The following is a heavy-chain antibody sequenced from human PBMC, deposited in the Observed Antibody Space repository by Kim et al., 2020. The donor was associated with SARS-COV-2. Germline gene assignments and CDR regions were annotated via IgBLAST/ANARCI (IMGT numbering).Heavy chain of an antibody. Sequence: SETLSLTCTVSGGSISSGGYYWTWIRQHPGKGLEWIGYIYYSGITYYNQSLKSRVTISRDTSRNQFSLRLSSLTAADTAVYYCARELSIYADYPAYYFDLWGRGTLVTVSS. J-gene: IGHJ2*01. CDR3: ARELSIYADYPAYYFDL. D-gene: IGHD4-17*01. V-gene: IGHV4-31*03. CDR1: GGSISSGGYY. CDR2: IYYSGIT.